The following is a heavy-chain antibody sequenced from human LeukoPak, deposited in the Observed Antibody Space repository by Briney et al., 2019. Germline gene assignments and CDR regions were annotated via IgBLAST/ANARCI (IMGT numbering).Heavy chain of an antibody. J-gene: IGHJ4*02. CDR3: AGASSKWELSF. CDR1: GGTFSRYA. CDR2: YIPMFGTA. V-gene: IGHV1-69*13. D-gene: IGHD1-26*01. Sequence: SGKVSCKASGGTFSRYAISWVRQAPGQGLEWMGSYIPMFGTAEYAQNFQNTVTITADESTSTFSMEVSSLRPEDTAVYFCAGASSKWELSFWGQGTLVTVSS.